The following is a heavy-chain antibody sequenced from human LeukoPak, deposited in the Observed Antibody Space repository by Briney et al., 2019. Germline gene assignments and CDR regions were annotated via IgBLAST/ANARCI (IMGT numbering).Heavy chain of an antibody. CDR1: GYSFTSYA. V-gene: IGHV1-18*01. CDR3: ARSYSSTWYSYYYYMDV. J-gene: IGHJ6*03. Sequence: ASVKVSCKASGYSFTSYAITWVRQAPGQGLEWMGWISGSNGNTNYAQKFQGRVTMTTDTSTNTAYMELRSLRSDDTAMYYCARSYSSTWYSYYYYMDVWGKGTTVTVSS. CDR2: ISGSNGNT. D-gene: IGHD6-13*01.